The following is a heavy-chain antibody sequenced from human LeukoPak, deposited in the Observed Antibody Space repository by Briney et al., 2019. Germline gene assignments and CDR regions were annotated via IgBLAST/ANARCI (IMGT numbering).Heavy chain of an antibody. Sequence: PGGSLRLSCTASGFTFSTYGMSWVRQAPGKGLEWVSVISDTGGTTYYADSVKGRFTISRDNSKNTLYLQMNSLRPEDTAVYYCAKPFYYDSSFSTRAFDFWGKGTLVTVS. CDR2: ISDTGGTT. D-gene: IGHD3-22*01. J-gene: IGHJ3*01. CDR3: AKPFYYDSSFSTRAFDF. CDR1: GFTFSTYG. V-gene: IGHV3-23*01.